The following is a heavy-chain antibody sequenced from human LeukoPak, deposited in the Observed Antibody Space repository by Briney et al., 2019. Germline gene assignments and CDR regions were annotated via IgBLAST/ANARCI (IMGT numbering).Heavy chain of an antibody. V-gene: IGHV4-39*01. J-gene: IGHJ4*02. CDR3: ASIDVEMATTLDY. CDR1: GGSISSSSYY. Sequence: PSETLSLTCTVSGGSISSSSYYWGWIRQPPGKGLEWIGSIYYSGSTYYNPSVKSRVTISVDTSKNQFSLKLSSVTAADTAVYYCASIDVEMATTLDYWGQGTLVTVSS. CDR2: IYYSGST. D-gene: IGHD5-24*01.